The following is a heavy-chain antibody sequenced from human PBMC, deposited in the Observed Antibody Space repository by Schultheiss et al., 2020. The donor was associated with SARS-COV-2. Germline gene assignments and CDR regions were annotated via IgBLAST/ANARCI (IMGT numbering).Heavy chain of an antibody. J-gene: IGHJ3*02. CDR2: INHSGST. CDR3: ARESYAFDI. Sequence: SETLSLTCAVYGGSFSAYYWNWIRQPPGKGLEWIGEINHSGSTNYNPSLKSRVTISVDTSKNQFSLKLSSVTAADTAVYYCARESYAFDIWGQGTMVTVSS. CDR1: GGSFSAYY. V-gene: IGHV4-34*01.